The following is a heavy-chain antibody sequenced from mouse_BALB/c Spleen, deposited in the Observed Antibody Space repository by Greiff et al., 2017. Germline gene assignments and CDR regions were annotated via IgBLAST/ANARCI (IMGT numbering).Heavy chain of an antibody. CDR2: ISSGGSYT. J-gene: IGHJ2*01. Sequence: DVMLVESGGGLVKPGGSLKLSCAASGFTFSSYTMSWVRQTPEKRLEWVATISSGGSYTYYPDSVKGRFTISRDNAKNTLYLQMSSLKSEDTAMYYCTRDGNWDYWGQGTTLTVSS. CDR1: GFTFSSYT. CDR3: TRDGNWDY. D-gene: IGHD4-1*01. V-gene: IGHV5-6-4*01.